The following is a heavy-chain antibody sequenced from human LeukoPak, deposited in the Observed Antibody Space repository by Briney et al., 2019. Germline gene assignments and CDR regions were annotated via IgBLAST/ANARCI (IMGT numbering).Heavy chain of an antibody. CDR3: ARDSDQPHGSYYYYGMDV. D-gene: IGHD1-14*01. CDR1: GYTFTGYY. J-gene: IGHJ6*02. CDR2: INPNSGGT. V-gene: IGHV1-2*04. Sequence: GASVKVSCTASGYTFTGYYMHWVRQAPGQGLEWMGWINPNSGGTNYAQKFQGWVTMTRDTSISTAYMELSRLRSDDTAVYYCARDSDQPHGSYYYYGMDVWGQGTTVTVSS.